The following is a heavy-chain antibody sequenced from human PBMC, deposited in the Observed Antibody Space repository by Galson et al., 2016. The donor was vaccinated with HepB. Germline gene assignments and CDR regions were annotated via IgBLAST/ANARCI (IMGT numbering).Heavy chain of an antibody. J-gene: IGHJ4*02. V-gene: IGHV3-33*01. CDR1: GFTFSSYG. CDR2: IWYDGITK. CDR3: ARDLLELGLLENY. Sequence: SLRLSCAASGFTFSSYGVHWVRQAPGKGLEWVAVIWYDGITKYYADSVKGRFTISRDNSKNPLYLQMNSLRAEDTAVYFCARDLLELGLLENYWGQGTLVTVSS. D-gene: IGHD1-1*01.